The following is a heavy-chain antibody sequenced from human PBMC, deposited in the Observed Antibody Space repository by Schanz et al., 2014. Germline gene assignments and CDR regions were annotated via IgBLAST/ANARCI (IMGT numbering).Heavy chain of an antibody. J-gene: IGHJ6*02. CDR3: ARAHGVNHVYYGVDV. V-gene: IGHV3-11*05. CDR1: GFTFSDYY. D-gene: IGHD4-17*01. Sequence: QVQLVESGGGLVKPGGSLRLSCAASGFTFSDYYMSWIRQAPGKGLEWVSYISSSGSYTNYADSVKGRFTTSRVNSMNTVYLQTTSLRMDDATVYYCARAHGVNHVYYGVDVWGQGTTVTVSS. CDR2: ISSSGSYT.